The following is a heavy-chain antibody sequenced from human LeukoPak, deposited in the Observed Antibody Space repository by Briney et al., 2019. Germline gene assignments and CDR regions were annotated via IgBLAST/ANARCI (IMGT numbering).Heavy chain of an antibody. CDR1: GGSFSGYY. CDR3: ARGLGSGGDY. CDR2: INHRGST. D-gene: IGHD2-15*01. Sequence: PSETLSLTCAVYGGSFSGYYWSWIRQPPGKGLEWIGEINHRGSTNYNPSLKSRVTISVDASRNQFSLKLSSVTAADTAVFYCARGLGSGGDYWGQGTLVTVSS. V-gene: IGHV4-34*01. J-gene: IGHJ4*02.